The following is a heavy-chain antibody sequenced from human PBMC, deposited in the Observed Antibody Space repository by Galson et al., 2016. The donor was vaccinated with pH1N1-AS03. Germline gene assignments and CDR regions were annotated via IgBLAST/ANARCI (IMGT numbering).Heavy chain of an antibody. Sequence: LRLSCAASGFTFRTFGMHWVRQAPGKGLEWVAVIWNDGSLKKYGDSVEGRFIISRDNSNNTVSLEMSSLRAEDTAVYYCVTGNQNYFDYWGQGTLVTVSS. CDR3: VTGNQNYFDY. CDR2: IWNDGSLK. V-gene: IGHV3-33*01. J-gene: IGHJ4*02. CDR1: GFTFRTFG. D-gene: IGHD2-8*02.